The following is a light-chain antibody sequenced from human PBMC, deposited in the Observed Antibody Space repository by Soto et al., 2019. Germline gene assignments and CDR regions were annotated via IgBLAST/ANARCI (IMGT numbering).Light chain of an antibody. Sequence: DIQMAQSPSTLSASVGDTVTVTCRASQDVGSFLAWYQQKPGKAPKLLIYLASRLESGVPSRFSGSGSGTDFSLTISGLQPGDFATYFCQQYTFYSFGQGTKLEIK. CDR2: LAS. V-gene: IGKV1-5*03. J-gene: IGKJ2*03. CDR1: QDVGSF. CDR3: QQYTFYS.